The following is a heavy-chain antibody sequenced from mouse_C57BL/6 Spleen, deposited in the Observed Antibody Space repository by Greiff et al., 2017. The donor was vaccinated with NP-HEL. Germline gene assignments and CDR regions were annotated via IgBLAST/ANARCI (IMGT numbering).Heavy chain of an antibody. CDR3: ASQLGRPFDY. V-gene: IGHV1-69*01. CDR1: GYTFTSYW. D-gene: IGHD4-1*02. CDR2: IDPSDSYT. Sequence: QVQLQQPGAELVMPGASVKLSCKASGYTFTSYWMHWVKQRPGQGLEWIGEIDPSDSYTNYNQKFKGKSTLTVDKSSSTTYMQLISLTSEDSAVYYCASQLGRPFDYWGQGTTLTVSS. J-gene: IGHJ2*01.